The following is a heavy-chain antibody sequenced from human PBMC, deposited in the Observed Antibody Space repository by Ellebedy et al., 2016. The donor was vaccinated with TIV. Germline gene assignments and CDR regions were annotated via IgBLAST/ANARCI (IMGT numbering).Heavy chain of an antibody. CDR1: GFTFSNYN. J-gene: IGHJ4*02. Sequence: GESLKISCVASGFTFSNYNMNWVRQAPGKGLEWVSSISGDLQYVNFTDSVKGRFTISRDNAKNSMSLQMDSLRAEDTAIYYCATNRGEGGLLSFFDFWGQGTQVTVST. V-gene: IGHV3-21*06. D-gene: IGHD2/OR15-2a*01. CDR3: ATNRGEGGLLSFFDF. CDR2: ISGDLQYV.